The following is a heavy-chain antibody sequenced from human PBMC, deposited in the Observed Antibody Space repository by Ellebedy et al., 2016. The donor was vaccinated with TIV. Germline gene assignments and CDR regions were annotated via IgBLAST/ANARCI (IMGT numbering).Heavy chain of an antibody. CDR1: GFTFSSYG. J-gene: IGHJ4*02. V-gene: IGHV3-33*08. CDR2: IGYDGSKK. CDR3: ARDGARAY. D-gene: IGHD3-10*01. Sequence: GESLKTSCAASGFTFSSYGIHWVRRAPGKGLEWVAAIGYDGSKKSYADSVKGRITISRDNSKNTVDLQMNSRRAEDTAVYYSARDGARAYWGQGTLVTVSS.